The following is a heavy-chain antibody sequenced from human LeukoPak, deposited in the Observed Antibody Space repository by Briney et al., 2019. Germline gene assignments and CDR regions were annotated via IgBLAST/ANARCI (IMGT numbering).Heavy chain of an antibody. V-gene: IGHV1-2*02. Sequence: GASVKVSCKASGYTFTGYYMHWVRQAPGQGLEWMGWINPNSGGTNYAQKFQGRVTMARDTSISTAYMELSRLRSDDTAVYYCAIGYCRGGSCYPHDYWGQGTLVTVSS. CDR3: AIGYCRGGSCYPHDY. D-gene: IGHD2-15*01. CDR2: INPNSGGT. J-gene: IGHJ4*02. CDR1: GYTFTGYY.